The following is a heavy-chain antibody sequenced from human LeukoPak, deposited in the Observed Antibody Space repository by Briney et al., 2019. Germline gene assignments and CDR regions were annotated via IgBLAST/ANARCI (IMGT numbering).Heavy chain of an antibody. CDR1: GFTFSSYA. V-gene: IGHV3-30-3*01. CDR3: AKDGPYYYGSGSPFDY. Sequence: GGFLRLSCAASGFTFSSYAMHWVRQAPGKGLEWVAVISYDGSNKYYADSVKGRFTISRDNSKNTLYLQMNSLRAEDTAVYYCAKDGPYYYGSGSPFDYWGQGTLVTVSS. J-gene: IGHJ4*02. CDR2: ISYDGSNK. D-gene: IGHD3-10*01.